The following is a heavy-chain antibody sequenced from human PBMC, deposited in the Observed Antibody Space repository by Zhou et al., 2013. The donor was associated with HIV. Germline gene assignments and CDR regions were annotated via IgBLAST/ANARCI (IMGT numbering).Heavy chain of an antibody. CDR3: ARERMDCSSTSCYRVLNY. D-gene: IGHD2-2*01. J-gene: IGHJ4*02. V-gene: IGHV1-69*05. Sequence: QVQLVQSGAEVKKPGSSVKVSCKASGGTFSSYAISWVRQAPGQGLEWMGGIIPIFGTANYAQKFQGRVTITTDESTSTAYMELSSLRSEDTAVYYCARERMDCSSTSCYRVLNYWGQGTLVTVSS. CDR1: GGTFSSYA. CDR2: IIPIFGTA.